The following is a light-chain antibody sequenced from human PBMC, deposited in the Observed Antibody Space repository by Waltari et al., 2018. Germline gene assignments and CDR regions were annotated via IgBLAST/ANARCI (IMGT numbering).Light chain of an antibody. CDR2: EAT. V-gene: IGLV2-14*01. CDR1: RSDVGGFNY. Sequence: QSALSQPASVSGSPGQSITISFTGARSDVGGFNYVSWYQQNPGKAPKLLIFEATKRPSGVSIRFSGSTSGNTASLTISGLQAEDEADYYCSSYASSNFLVFGGGTKVTVL. J-gene: IGLJ3*02. CDR3: SSYASSNFLV.